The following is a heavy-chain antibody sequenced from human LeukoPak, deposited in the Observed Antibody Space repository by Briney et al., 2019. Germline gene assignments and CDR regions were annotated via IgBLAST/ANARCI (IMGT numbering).Heavy chain of an antibody. J-gene: IGHJ4*02. CDR3: ARGYGGIAARLTPFDY. CDR1: GGSFSGYY. V-gene: IGHV4-34*01. D-gene: IGHD6-6*01. CDR2: INHSGST. Sequence: SETLSLTCAVYGGSFSGYYWSWIRQPPGKGLEWIGEINHSGSTNYNPSLKSRVTISVDTSKNQFSLKLSSVTAADTAVYYCARGYGGIAARLTPFDYWGQGTLVTVSS.